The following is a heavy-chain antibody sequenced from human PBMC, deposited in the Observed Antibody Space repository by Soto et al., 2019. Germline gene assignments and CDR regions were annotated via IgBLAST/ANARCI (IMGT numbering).Heavy chain of an antibody. Sequence: QVQLVHSGAEVKKPGASVKVSGKASGYTFSSYHISWVRQAPGQGLEWMGWISAYNGNTNYAQKLQGRVTMTTDTSTSTDDIERKRLPSDDTDLYYCARDGPPTDYGGQVTLVTVSS. CDR1: GYTFSSYH. CDR3: ARDGPPTDY. V-gene: IGHV1-18*01. J-gene: IGHJ4*02. CDR2: ISAYNGNT.